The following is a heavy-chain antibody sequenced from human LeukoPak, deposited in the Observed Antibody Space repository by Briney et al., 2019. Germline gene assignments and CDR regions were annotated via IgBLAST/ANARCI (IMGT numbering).Heavy chain of an antibody. D-gene: IGHD7-27*01. CDR2: ISSSGGAI. CDR1: GFTFSIYE. CDR3: AREGTVDRVFDY. Sequence: GGSLRLSCAASGFTFSIYEMKGFRQAPGKGLEWRSYISSSGGAIFYADSVKGRFPISRDNAKNSLYLQINRMRVEDTAVYFFAREGTVDRVFDYWGQVTLATAS. J-gene: IGHJ4*02. V-gene: IGHV3-48*03.